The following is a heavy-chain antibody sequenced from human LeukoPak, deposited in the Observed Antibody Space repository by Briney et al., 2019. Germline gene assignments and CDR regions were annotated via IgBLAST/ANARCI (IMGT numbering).Heavy chain of an antibody. CDR3: AREAAAAGKNNWFDP. Sequence: GASVKVSCKASGYTFTSYGISWVRQAPGQGLEWMGWISAYNGNTNYAQKLQGRVTMTTDTSTSTAHMELRSLRSDDTAVYYCAREAAAAGKNNWFDPWGQGTLVTVSS. CDR2: ISAYNGNT. V-gene: IGHV1-18*01. J-gene: IGHJ5*02. D-gene: IGHD6-13*01. CDR1: GYTFTSYG.